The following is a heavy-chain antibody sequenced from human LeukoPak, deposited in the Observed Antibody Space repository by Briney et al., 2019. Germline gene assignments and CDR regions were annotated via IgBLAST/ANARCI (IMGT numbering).Heavy chain of an antibody. Sequence: PGGSLRLSCAASGFTFSSYSMNWVRQAPGKGLEWVSSISTSSSYIYYANSVKGRFTISRDNAKNSLYLQMNSLRVEDTAVYYCASPVMVTAASDYWGQGTLVTVSS. CDR1: GFTFSSYS. V-gene: IGHV3-21*01. J-gene: IGHJ4*02. D-gene: IGHD2-21*02. CDR2: ISTSSSYI. CDR3: ASPVMVTAASDY.